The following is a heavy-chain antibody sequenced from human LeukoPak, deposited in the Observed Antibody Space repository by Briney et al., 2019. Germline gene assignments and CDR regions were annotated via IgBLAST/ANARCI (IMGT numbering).Heavy chain of an antibody. CDR2: IWYDGSNK. J-gene: IGHJ4*02. Sequence: QPGGSLRLSCAASGFTFSSYGMHWVRQAPGKGLEWVAVIWYDGSNKYYADSVKGRFTISRDNAKNSLYLQMNSLRAEDTAVYYCARDRVGTTLNYWGQGTLVTVSS. CDR3: ARDRVGTTLNY. D-gene: IGHD1-26*01. V-gene: IGHV3-33*01. CDR1: GFTFSSYG.